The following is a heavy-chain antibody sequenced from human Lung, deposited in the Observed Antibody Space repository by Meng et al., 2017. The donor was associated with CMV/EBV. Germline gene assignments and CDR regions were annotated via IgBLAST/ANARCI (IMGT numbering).Heavy chain of an antibody. D-gene: IGHD1-26*01. V-gene: IGHV3-11*04. CDR2: ISGNGSDL. J-gene: IGHJ4*02. Sequence: GESXKISCAASGFPFSNYYMSWIRLAPGKGLEWISYISGNGSDLFYGDSVRGRFTISRDNAKNSLYLQINSLRVEDTAVYYCVRDILRVGITYYFDYWGQGTXVTVYS. CDR3: VRDILRVGITYYFDY. CDR1: GFPFSNYY.